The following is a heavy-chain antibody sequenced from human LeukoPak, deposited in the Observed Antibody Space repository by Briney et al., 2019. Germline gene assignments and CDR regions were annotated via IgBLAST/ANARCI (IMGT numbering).Heavy chain of an antibody. V-gene: IGHV3-21*01. D-gene: IGHD2-15*01. CDR3: ARDLWYCSGGSCFDY. CDR2: ISSSSSYI. Sequence: GRSLILSCAASGFTFSRYAMHWVRQAPGKGLEWVSSISSSSSYIYYADSVKGRFTISRDNAKNSLYLQMNSLRAEDTAVYYCARDLWYCSGGSCFDYWGQGTLVTVSS. J-gene: IGHJ4*02. CDR1: GFTFSRYA.